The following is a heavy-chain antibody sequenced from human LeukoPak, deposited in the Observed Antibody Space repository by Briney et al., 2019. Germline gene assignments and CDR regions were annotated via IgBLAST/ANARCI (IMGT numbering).Heavy chain of an antibody. Sequence: GGSLRLSCAASGFTFSSYGMHWVRQAPGKGLEWVSLIGSSGGSTYYADSVKGRFTISRDNSNHTLSLQMNSLRVEDTAIYYCVKDIQLSTWGLGTMVTVSS. CDR2: IGSSGGST. D-gene: IGHD5-24*01. V-gene: IGHV3-23*01. CDR1: GFTFSSYG. J-gene: IGHJ3*01. CDR3: VKDIQLST.